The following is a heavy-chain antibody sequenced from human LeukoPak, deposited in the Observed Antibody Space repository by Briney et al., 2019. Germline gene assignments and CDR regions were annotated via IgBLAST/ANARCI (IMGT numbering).Heavy chain of an antibody. CDR2: IYHSGST. D-gene: IGHD2-15*01. J-gene: IGHJ3*02. V-gene: IGHV4-30-2*01. Sequence: SETLSLTCAVSGGSISSGGYSWSWIRQPPGKGLEWIGYIYHSGSTYYNPSLKSRVTISVDRSKSQFSLKLSSVTAADTAVYYCARGQYCSGGSCYSYAFDIWGQGTMVTVSS. CDR1: GGSISSGGYS. CDR3: ARGQYCSGGSCYSYAFDI.